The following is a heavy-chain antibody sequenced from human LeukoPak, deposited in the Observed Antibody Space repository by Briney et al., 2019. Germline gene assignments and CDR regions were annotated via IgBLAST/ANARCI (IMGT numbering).Heavy chain of an antibody. CDR2: VANSGHT. CDR1: GASMRHSNYS. D-gene: IGHD1-14*01. CDR3: AGERRRITGPSWFDP. V-gene: IGHV4-39*02. J-gene: IGHJ5*02. Sequence: SETLSLTCTVSGASMRHSNYSRAWIRQPPGKGPEWIANVANSGHTYYSPSLRSPVSVSVDMAKNHFFLRLSSVTAKDTAVYYCAGERRRITGPSWFDPWGQGTLVTVSS.